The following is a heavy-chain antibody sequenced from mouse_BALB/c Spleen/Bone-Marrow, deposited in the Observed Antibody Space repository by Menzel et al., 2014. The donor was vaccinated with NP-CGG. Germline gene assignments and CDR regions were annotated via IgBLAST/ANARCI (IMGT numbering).Heavy chain of an antibody. Sequence: VQLKQSGPELVKPGASVKISCKASGYSFXGYFMNWVMQSHGKSLEWIGRINPYNGDTFYNQKFKGKATLTVDKSSSTAHMELRSLASEDSAVYYCARGGLLRAMDYWGQGTSVTVSS. CDR2: INPYNGDT. D-gene: IGHD2-3*01. V-gene: IGHV1-20*02. J-gene: IGHJ4*01. CDR3: ARGGLLRAMDY. CDR1: GYSFXGYF.